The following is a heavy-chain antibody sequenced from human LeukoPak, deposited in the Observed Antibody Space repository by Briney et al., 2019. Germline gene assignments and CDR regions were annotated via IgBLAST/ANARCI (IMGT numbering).Heavy chain of an antibody. J-gene: IGHJ4*02. CDR2: ISSSSSYI. D-gene: IGHD4-11*01. Sequence: GGSLRLSCAASGFTFSSYSMNWVRQARGKGLEWVSSISSSSSYIYYADSVRGRFTISRDNAKNSLYLLMNSLRPEDTAVYYCSRDRTPNWSAYSNPTCHYWGQGTLVTVSS. V-gene: IGHV3-21*01. CDR1: GFTFSSYS. CDR3: SRDRTPNWSAYSNPTCHY.